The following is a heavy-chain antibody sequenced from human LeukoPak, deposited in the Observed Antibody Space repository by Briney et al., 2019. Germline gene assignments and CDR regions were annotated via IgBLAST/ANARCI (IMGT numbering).Heavy chain of an antibody. CDR3: TTGESYGDYDY. CDR1: GCTFSNAW. Sequence: GGSLRLSCAASGCTFSNAWMSWVRQAPGKGLEWVGRIKSKTDGGTTDYAAPVKGRFTISRDDSKNTLYLQMNSLKTEDTAVYYCTTGESYGDYDYWGQGTLVTVSS. V-gene: IGHV3-15*01. J-gene: IGHJ4*02. D-gene: IGHD4-17*01. CDR2: IKSKTDGGTT.